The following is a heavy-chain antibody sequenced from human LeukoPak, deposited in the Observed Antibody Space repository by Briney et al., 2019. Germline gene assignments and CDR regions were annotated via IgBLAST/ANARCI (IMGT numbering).Heavy chain of an antibody. Sequence: KPSETLSLTCSGSNYSISNSLYWGWLRQPPGKGLEWIGSIYRSGSTFYNPSLKSRVTISLDTSKNQFSLKLSSVAAADTAVYFCARGTYGYYMDVWGKGTTVTVSS. D-gene: IGHD4-17*01. J-gene: IGHJ6*03. CDR1: NYSISNSLY. CDR3: ARGTYGYYMDV. V-gene: IGHV4-38-2*02. CDR2: IYRSGST.